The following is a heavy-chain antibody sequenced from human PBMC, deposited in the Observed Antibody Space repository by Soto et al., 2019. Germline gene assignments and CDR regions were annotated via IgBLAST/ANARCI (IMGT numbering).Heavy chain of an antibody. Sequence: ASVKVSCKASGYTFTGYYMHWVRQAPGQGLEWMGWINPNSGGTNYAQKFQGWVTMTRDTSISTAYMELSRLRSDDTAVYYCATSGYCTNGVCNDAFDIWGRGTMVTVAS. D-gene: IGHD2-8*01. J-gene: IGHJ3*02. CDR3: ATSGYCTNGVCNDAFDI. V-gene: IGHV1-2*04. CDR2: INPNSGGT. CDR1: GYTFTGYY.